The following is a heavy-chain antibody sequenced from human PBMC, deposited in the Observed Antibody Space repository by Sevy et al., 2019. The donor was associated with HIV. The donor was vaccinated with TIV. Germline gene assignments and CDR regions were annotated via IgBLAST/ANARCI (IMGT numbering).Heavy chain of an antibody. CDR3: TRQGQNGMDV. Sequence: SETLSLTCSVSGGSINNNNYYWGWIRQPPGQGLECIGSIYYSGNTYYSPSFKSRVTISVDTSKNQFSRKLNSVTAADTAVYYCTRQGQNGMDVWGQGTTVTVSS. CDR2: IYYSGNT. CDR1: GGSINNNNYY. J-gene: IGHJ6*02. V-gene: IGHV4-39*01.